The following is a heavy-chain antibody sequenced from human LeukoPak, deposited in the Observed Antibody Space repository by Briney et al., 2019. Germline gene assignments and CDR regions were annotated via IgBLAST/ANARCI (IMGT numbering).Heavy chain of an antibody. D-gene: IGHD6-19*01. CDR3: ARLFGSGWPGYFYYAMDV. CDR2: AYSDGNT. CDR1: GFTFSSYA. Sequence: GGSLRLSCAASGFTFSSYAMSWVRQAPGKGLEWVSVAYSDGNTYYAGSVKGRFTISRDNSKNTLFLQMNSLRAEDTAVYYCARLFGSGWPGYFYYAMDVWGQGTTVAVSS. J-gene: IGHJ6*02. V-gene: IGHV3-66*04.